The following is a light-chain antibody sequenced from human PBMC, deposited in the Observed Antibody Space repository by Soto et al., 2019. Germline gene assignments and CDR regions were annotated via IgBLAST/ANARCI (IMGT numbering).Light chain of an antibody. CDR2: KNN. V-gene: IGLV1-47*01. CDR1: SSNIGNFY. Sequence: QSVLTQPHAASGTPGQRVTISCSGSSSNIGNFYVYWYQQLPGTAPKLLIYKNNQRPLGVPDRFSGSKSGTSASLAISGLRSEDEADYYCAAWDDSLSGPAVFGGCTQLTVL. J-gene: IGLJ7*01. CDR3: AAWDDSLSGPAV.